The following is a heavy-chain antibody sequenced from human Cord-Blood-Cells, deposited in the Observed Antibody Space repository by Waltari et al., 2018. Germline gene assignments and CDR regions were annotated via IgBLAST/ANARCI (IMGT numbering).Heavy chain of an antibody. V-gene: IGHV4-59*08. D-gene: IGHD4-17*01. CDR3: ARQRNGDYVFDY. CDR2: IYYSGST. J-gene: IGHJ4*02. CDR1: GRSISSYY. Sequence: QVQLQESGPGLVKPSEPLSLTCTVSGRSISSYYWSWIRQPPGKGLEWIGYIYYSGSTNYNPSLKSRVTISVDTSKNQFSLKLSSVTAADTAVYYCARQRNGDYVFDYWGQGTLVTVSS.